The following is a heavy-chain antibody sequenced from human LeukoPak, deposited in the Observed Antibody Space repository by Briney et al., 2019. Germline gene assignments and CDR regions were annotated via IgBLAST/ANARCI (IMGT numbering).Heavy chain of an antibody. CDR3: ARGVSGTYRLDY. CDR2: IAHHGSNK. Sequence: GGSLRLSCAASGFTFSRNAIHWVRQGPGKGLEWVSYIAHHGSNKYYADSVKGRFTISRDNSKRTLYLQMNSLRAEDTAVYYCARGVSGTYRLDYWGQGTLVTVSS. V-gene: IGHV3-30*02. D-gene: IGHD3-16*02. CDR1: GFTFSRNA. J-gene: IGHJ4*02.